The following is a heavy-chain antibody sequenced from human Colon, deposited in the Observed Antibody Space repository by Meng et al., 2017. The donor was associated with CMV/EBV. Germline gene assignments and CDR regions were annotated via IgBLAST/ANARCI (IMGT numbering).Heavy chain of an antibody. J-gene: IGHJ4*02. CDR3: ARDNPQPRWGWSGSPAEY. V-gene: IGHV1-46*01. Sequence: ASVKVSCKASGYTFTSYYIHWVRQAPGQGLEWMGMINPSGGSTSYSHKFQDRITMTRDTSTSTVYMNLGGPRSDDTAVYYCARDNPQPRWGWSGSPAEYWGGGSLVTVSS. CDR2: INPSGGST. D-gene: IGHD3-10*01. CDR1: GYTFTSYY.